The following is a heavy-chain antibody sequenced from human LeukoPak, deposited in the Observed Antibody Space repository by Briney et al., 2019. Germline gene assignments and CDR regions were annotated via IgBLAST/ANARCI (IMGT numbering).Heavy chain of an antibody. D-gene: IGHD1-26*01. Sequence: PSETLSLICTVSGDSISSSDNYWGWIRQPPGKGLEWIGAFRYGGSTYYTPSLKSRVIISVDTSKNQFSLKLRSVTASDTAAYYCSRRTSNPVGATDYWGQGTLVTVSS. CDR3: SRRTSNPVGATDY. V-gene: IGHV4-39*01. CDR1: GDSISSSDNY. CDR2: FRYGGST. J-gene: IGHJ4*02.